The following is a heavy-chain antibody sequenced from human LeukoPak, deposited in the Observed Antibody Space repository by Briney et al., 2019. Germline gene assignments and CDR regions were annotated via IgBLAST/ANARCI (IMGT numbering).Heavy chain of an antibody. CDR1: GYPFTGYY. CDR2: INPNSGGT. J-gene: IGHJ4*02. V-gene: IGHV1-2*02. Sequence: ASVKVSCKASGYPFTGYYMPWVRQAPGQGLEWMGWINPNSGGTNYAQKFQCRVTMTRDTSISTAYMELSRLRSDDTAVYYCATWALEYSSSWYSALYWGQGTLVTVSS. D-gene: IGHD6-13*01. CDR3: ATWALEYSSSWYSALY.